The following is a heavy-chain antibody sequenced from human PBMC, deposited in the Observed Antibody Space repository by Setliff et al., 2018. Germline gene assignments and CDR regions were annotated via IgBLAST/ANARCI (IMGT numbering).Heavy chain of an antibody. CDR2: IYVSVTT. J-gene: IGHJ5*02. Sequence: SETLSLTCTVSGGSISSSYWSWIRQPPGKTLEWIGYIYVSVTTNYNPSLKSRVTISVDTSKNQFSLKLSSVTAADTALYYCAKADEGPRRASGSYYPLLRFDPWGQGTLVTVS. CDR3: AKADEGPRRASGSYYPLLRFDP. CDR1: GGSISSSY. D-gene: IGHD3-10*01. V-gene: IGHV4-59*01.